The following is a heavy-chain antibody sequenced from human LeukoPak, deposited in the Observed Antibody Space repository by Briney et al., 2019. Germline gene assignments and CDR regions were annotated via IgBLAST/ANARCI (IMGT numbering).Heavy chain of an antibody. D-gene: IGHD6-13*01. CDR2: IRYDGSNK. V-gene: IGHV3-30*02. Sequence: GGSLRLSCAASGFTFSSYGMHWVRQAPGKGLEWVAFIRYDGSNKYYADSVKGRFTISRDNSKNTLYLQMNSLRAEDTAVYYCARDSGSRAHFDYWGQGTLVTVSS. J-gene: IGHJ4*02. CDR3: ARDSGSRAHFDY. CDR1: GFTFSSYG.